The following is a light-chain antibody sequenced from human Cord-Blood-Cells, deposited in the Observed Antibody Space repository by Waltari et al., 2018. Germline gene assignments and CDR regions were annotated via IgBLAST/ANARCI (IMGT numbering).Light chain of an antibody. J-gene: IGLJ1*01. CDR2: SNN. CDR3: AAWDDSLNGPV. CDR1: SSNIGSNT. V-gene: IGLV1-44*01. Sequence: SVLTQPPSASGTPGQRVTIACSGSSSNIGSNTVNWYQQLPGTAPKLLNYSNNQRPSGVPDRFAGSKSGTSASLAISGLQSEDEADYYCAAWDDSLNGPVFGTGTKVTVL.